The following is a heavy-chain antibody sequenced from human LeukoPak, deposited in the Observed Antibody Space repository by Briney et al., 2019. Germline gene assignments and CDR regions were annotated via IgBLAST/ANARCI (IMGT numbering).Heavy chain of an antibody. V-gene: IGHV3-23*01. CDR2: ISGSGGST. J-gene: IGHJ6*02. D-gene: IGHD2-2*02. Sequence: PGGSLRLSCAAPGFTFSSYAMSWVRQAPGKGLEWVSAISGSGGSTYYADSVKGRFTISRDNSKNTLYLQMNSLRAEDTAVYYCAKVPGYCSSTSCHNYYYYGMDVWGQGTTVTVSS. CDR3: AKVPGYCSSTSCHNYYYYGMDV. CDR1: GFTFSSYA.